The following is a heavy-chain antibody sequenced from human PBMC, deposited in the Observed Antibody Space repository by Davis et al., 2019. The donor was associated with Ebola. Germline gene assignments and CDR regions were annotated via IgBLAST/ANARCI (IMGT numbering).Heavy chain of an antibody. V-gene: IGHV3-30*19. D-gene: IGHD3-22*01. J-gene: IGHJ6*02. CDR3: ARGRYYDSGGFSRYYGLAV. CDR1: GFTFSSYG. CDR2: VSYDGTNI. Sequence: GGSLRLSCAASGFTFSSYGMHWVRQAPGKGLEWVAVVSYDGTNIYYADSVKGRFTISRDNSKNTLYLQMNSLRVEDTAVYFCARGRYYDSGGFSRYYGLAVWGQGTTVTVS.